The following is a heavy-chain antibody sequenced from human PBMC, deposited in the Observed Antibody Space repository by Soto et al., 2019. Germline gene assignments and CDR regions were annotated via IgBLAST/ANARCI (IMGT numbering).Heavy chain of an antibody. J-gene: IGHJ4*02. D-gene: IGHD5-18*01. Sequence: EVQLLESGGGLVQPGGSLRLSCAASGFTLRSYAMSWVRQAPGKGLEWVSAISGSGGNTYYEDSVKGRFTISRDNSKNTLYLQMNSLRAEDAAVYYCAKAWIQRWRYYFDYWGQGTLVTVSS. CDR3: AKAWIQRWRYYFDY. CDR1: GFTLRSYA. CDR2: ISGSGGNT. V-gene: IGHV3-23*01.